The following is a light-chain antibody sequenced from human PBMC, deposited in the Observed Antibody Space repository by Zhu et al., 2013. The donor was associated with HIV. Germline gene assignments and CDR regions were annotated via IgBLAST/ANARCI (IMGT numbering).Light chain of an antibody. CDR2: WAS. J-gene: IGKJ2*01. Sequence: DIVMTQSPQSLPVSLGERATLTCKSSQSLLYKANNKNYLAWYQQKPGQSPRLLIYWASFRASGVPDRFTGGGSGTDFTLTITHVQPEDVAIYYCHQYYGRDYTFGRGTKPGDQT. CDR1: QSLLYKANNKNY. CDR3: HQYYGRDYT. V-gene: IGKV4-1*01.